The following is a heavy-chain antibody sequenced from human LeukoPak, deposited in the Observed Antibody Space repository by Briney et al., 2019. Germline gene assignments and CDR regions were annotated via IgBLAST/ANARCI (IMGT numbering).Heavy chain of an antibody. Sequence: PGGSLRLSCAASGFTFSSYAMSWVRQAPGKGLEWVSGINWSGGSTGYADSVKGRFTISRDNAKNSLYLQMNSLRAEDTALYYCARDIADYYGSGSPFDYWGQGTLVTVSS. D-gene: IGHD3-10*01. V-gene: IGHV3-20*04. CDR3: ARDIADYYGSGSPFDY. J-gene: IGHJ4*02. CDR2: INWSGGST. CDR1: GFTFSSYA.